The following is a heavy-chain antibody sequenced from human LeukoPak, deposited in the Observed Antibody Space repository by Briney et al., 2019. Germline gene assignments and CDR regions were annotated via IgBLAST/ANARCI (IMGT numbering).Heavy chain of an antibody. D-gene: IGHD1-14*01. CDR1: GGSISSGSYY. V-gene: IGHV4-61*02. CDR3: AREPDYYYYGMDV. CDR2: IYTSGST. Sequence: PSQTLSLTCTVSGGSISSGSYYWSWLRQPAGTGLEWIGRIYTSGSTNYNPSLKSRVTISVDTSKNQFSLKLSSVTAADTAVYYCAREPDYYYYGMDVCGQGTTVTVSS. J-gene: IGHJ6*02.